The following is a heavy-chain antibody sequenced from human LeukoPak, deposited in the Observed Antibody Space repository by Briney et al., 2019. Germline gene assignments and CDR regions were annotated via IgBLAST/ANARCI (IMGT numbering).Heavy chain of an antibody. J-gene: IGHJ4*02. D-gene: IGHD6-19*01. V-gene: IGHV3-9*01. CDR1: GFPFGVYA. CDR2: ISWNSGSI. Sequence: PGRSLRLSCAASGFPFGVYAMRWVRQAPGMLLQGVPGISWNSGSIGYADSVKGRFTISRDNAKNSLYLQMNSLRAEDTALYYCAKGGIAVAGTDFDYWGRGTLVTVSS. CDR3: AKGGIAVAGTDFDY.